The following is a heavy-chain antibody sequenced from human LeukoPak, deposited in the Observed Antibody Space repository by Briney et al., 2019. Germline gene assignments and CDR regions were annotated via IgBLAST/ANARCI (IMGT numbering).Heavy chain of an antibody. D-gene: IGHD2-2*01. CDR2: ISGSGGST. CDR1: GFTFGSYA. J-gene: IGHJ4*02. V-gene: IGHV3-23*01. CDR3: AKVMGYCSSTSCYERSFDY. Sequence: QPGGSLRLSCAASGFTFGSYAMSWVRQAPGKGLEWVSAISGSGGSTYYADSVKGRFTISRDNSKNTLYLQMNSLRAEDTAVYYCAKVMGYCSSTSCYERSFDYWGQGTLVTVSS.